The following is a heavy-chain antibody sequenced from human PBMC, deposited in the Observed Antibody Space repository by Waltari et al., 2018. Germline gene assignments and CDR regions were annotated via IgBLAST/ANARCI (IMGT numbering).Heavy chain of an antibody. Sequence: EVQLVASGGALIQPGGSLRLSCAASGFPVSSHYMNWVRQAPGKGLEWVSVIYTGGSTYYADSVKGRFAISRDTSKNTLSLQMDSLRAEDTAVYYCARGGTIGATHLDFWGQGTLVTVSS. CDR1: GFPVSSHY. V-gene: IGHV3-53*01. J-gene: IGHJ4*02. CDR2: IYTGGST. D-gene: IGHD1-26*01. CDR3: ARGGTIGATHLDF.